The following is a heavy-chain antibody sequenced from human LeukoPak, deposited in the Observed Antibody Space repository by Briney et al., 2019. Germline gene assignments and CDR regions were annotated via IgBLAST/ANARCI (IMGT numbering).Heavy chain of an antibody. CDR1: GYSFTSYW. J-gene: IGHJ4*02. Sequence: GESLKISCKVSGYSFTSYWFGWWGQLPGKGLEWLGIIYPGDSDTRDSPSFQGQVTIAVAKSITTAYLQWSSLKASDSAINYCARREYCSSTSCSAFFDYWGQGTLVTVSS. CDR3: ARREYCSSTSCSAFFDY. D-gene: IGHD2-2*01. CDR2: IYPGDSDT. V-gene: IGHV5-51*01.